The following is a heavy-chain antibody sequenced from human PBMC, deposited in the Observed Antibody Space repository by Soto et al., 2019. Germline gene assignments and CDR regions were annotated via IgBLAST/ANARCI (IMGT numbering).Heavy chain of an antibody. CDR3: AKDHGYWSGCSYPNWFDP. CDR1: GFTFSSYG. CDR2: ISYEGSNK. V-gene: IGHV3-30*18. J-gene: IGHJ5*02. D-gene: IGHD3-3*01. Sequence: QVQLVESGGGVVQPGRSLRLSCAASGFTFSSYGMHWVRQAPGKGLEWVAGISYEGSNKYYADSVKGRFTISRDNSKNTLYLQMNRLSAEDTAVYYCAKDHGYWSGCSYPNWFDPWGQGTLVTVSS.